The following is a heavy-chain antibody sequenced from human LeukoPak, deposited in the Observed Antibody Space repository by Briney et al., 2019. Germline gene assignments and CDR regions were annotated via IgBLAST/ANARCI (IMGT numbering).Heavy chain of an antibody. V-gene: IGHV4-38-2*01. CDR2: IYHSGST. Sequence: NASETLSLTCAVSGYSISSGYYWGWIRHPPGKGLEWIGSIYHSGSTYYNPPLKSRVTRSVDTSKKHYSLQLSSVTAADTAVYYCARPHYDFWSGYSNNWFDPWGQGTLVTVSS. D-gene: IGHD3-3*01. CDR1: GYSISSGYY. J-gene: IGHJ5*02. CDR3: ARPHYDFWSGYSNNWFDP.